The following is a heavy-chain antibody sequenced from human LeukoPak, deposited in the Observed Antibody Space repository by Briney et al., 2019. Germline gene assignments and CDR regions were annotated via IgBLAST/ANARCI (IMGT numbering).Heavy chain of an antibody. D-gene: IGHD1-1*01. CDR1: GFTYSGFA. CDR3: TRRGTTTLGYGIYV. V-gene: IGHV3-73*01. J-gene: IGHJ6*02. Sequence: GGSLRLSCAVSGFTYSGFAMHWVRQASGKGLEWVGRIRSKANSYATAYAASVKGRFTISRDDSKNTAYLQMNSLKTEDTAVYFCTRRGTTTLGYGIYVWGQGTTVTVSS. CDR2: IRSKANSYAT.